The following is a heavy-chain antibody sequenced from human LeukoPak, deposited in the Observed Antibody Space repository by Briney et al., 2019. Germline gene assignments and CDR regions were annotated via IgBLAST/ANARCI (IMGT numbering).Heavy chain of an antibody. CDR3: ARAEYDRSGSIYYYYGMDI. J-gene: IGHJ6*02. D-gene: IGHD3-22*01. V-gene: IGHV3-23*01. CDR2: ISGGGGST. CDR1: GFTFSSYS. Sequence: GGSLRHSCAASGFTFSSYSMNWVRQAPGKGLEWVSTISGGGGSTYYADSVKGRFTISRDNSKNTLYLQMNSLRAEDTAEYYCARAEYDRSGSIYYYYGMDIWGQGTTVTVSS.